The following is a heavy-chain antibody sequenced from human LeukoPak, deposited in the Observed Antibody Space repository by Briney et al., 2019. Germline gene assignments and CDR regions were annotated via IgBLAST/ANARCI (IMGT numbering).Heavy chain of an antibody. CDR3: ARGGITSSTQFDY. V-gene: IGHV3-43*02. J-gene: IGHJ4*02. Sequence: GGSLRLSCAASGFTFDDYAMHWVRQAPGKGLEWVSLISGDGGSTYYADSVKGRFTISRDNSKNSLYLQMNSLRTEDTDLYYCARGGITSSTQFDYWGQGTLGTVSS. CDR2: ISGDGGST. CDR1: GFTFDDYA. D-gene: IGHD2-2*01.